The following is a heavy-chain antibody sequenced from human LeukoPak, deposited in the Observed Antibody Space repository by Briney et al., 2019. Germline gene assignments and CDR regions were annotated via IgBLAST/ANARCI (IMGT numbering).Heavy chain of an antibody. CDR3: ARGRDSSSWYRYWYFDL. J-gene: IGHJ2*01. CDR2: INHSGST. D-gene: IGHD6-13*01. CDR1: GGSFSGYY. V-gene: IGHV4-34*01. Sequence: PSETLSLTCAVYGGSFSGYYWSWIRQPPGKGLEWIGEINHSGSTNYNPSLKSRVTISVDTSKNQFSLKLSSVTATDTAVYYCARGRDSSSWYRYWYFDLWGRGTLVTVSS.